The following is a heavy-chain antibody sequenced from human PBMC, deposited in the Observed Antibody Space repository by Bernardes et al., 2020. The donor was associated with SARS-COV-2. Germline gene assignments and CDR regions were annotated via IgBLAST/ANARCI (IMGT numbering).Heavy chain of an antibody. CDR1: GFTFSSYW. V-gene: IGHV3-7*01. J-gene: IGHJ6*02. CDR3: ARDTGVVAATNYYYYYGMDG. D-gene: IGHD2-15*01. Sequence: GGSLRLSCAASGFTFSSYWMSWVRQAPGKGLEWVANIKQDGSEKYYVDSVKGRFTISRDNAKNSLYLQMNILRAEDTAVYYCARDTGVVAATNYYYYYGMDGWGQGTTVTVSS. CDR2: IKQDGSEK.